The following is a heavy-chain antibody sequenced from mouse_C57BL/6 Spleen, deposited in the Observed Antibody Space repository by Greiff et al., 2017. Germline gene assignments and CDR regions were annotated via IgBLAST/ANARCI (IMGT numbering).Heavy chain of an antibody. Sequence: VQLQQPGAELVKPGASVKLSCKASGYTFTSYWMQWVKQRPGQGLEWIGEIDPSDSYTNYNQKFKGKATLTVDTSSSTAYMQLSSLTSEDSAVYYCARCPQRYFDVWGTGTTVTVSS. CDR1: GYTFTSYW. CDR2: IDPSDSYT. V-gene: IGHV1-50*01. CDR3: ARCPQRYFDV. J-gene: IGHJ1*03.